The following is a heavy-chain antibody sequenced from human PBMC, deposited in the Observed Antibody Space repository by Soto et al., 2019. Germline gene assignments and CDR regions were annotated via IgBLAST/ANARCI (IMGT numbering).Heavy chain of an antibody. V-gene: IGHV3-66*01. D-gene: IGHD2-15*01. CDR2: IYSGGST. J-gene: IGHJ6*03. Sequence: EVQLVESGGGLVQPGGSLRLSCAASGFTVSSNYMSWVRQAPGKGLEWVSVIYSGGSTYYADSVKGRFTISIDNSKNTLYLQMNTLRAENTAVYYCAREGVVVAVKGVGYCYYLDVWGKGTTVTVSS. CDR3: AREGVVVAVKGVGYCYYLDV. CDR1: GFTVSSNY.